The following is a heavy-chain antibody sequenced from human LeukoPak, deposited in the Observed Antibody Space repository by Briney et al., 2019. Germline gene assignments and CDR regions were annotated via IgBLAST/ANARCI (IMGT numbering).Heavy chain of an antibody. D-gene: IGHD3-9*01. J-gene: IGHJ4*02. CDR2: ISSSSSSYI. CDR3: ARGGFDWFRALD. V-gene: IGHV3-21*01. CDR1: GFTFSSYS. Sequence: GGSLRLSRAASGFTFSSYSMNWVRQAPGKGLEWVSSISSSSSSYIYYADSVKGRFTISRDNAKNSLYLQMNSLRAEDTAVYYCARGGFDWFRALDWGQGTLVTVSS.